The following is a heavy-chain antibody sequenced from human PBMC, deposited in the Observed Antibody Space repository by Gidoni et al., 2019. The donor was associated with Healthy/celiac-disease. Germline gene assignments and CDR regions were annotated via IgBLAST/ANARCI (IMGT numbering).Heavy chain of an antibody. CDR3: ARDRSGWHGAFDY. J-gene: IGHJ4*02. D-gene: IGHD6-19*01. Sequence: EVQLVASGGGLVQPGGSLSLSCAASGLPVSSNYMSWVRQAPGKGLEGVSVIYSGGSTYYADSVKGRFTISRDKSKNTLYLQMNSLRAEDTAVYYCARDRSGWHGAFDYWGQGTLVTVSS. V-gene: IGHV3-66*02. CDR1: GLPVSSNY. CDR2: IYSGGST.